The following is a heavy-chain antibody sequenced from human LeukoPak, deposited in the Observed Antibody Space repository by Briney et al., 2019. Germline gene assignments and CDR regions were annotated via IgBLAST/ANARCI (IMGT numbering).Heavy chain of an antibody. J-gene: IGHJ4*02. CDR3: AKDWGTTGTPGWLFDH. Sequence: GGSLRLSCGASGFTFSSFGMHWLRQAPGKGLEWVAIIWYDGSEKYYSDSVKGRFTISRDNSKNTVYLQMSSLRVEDTAVYYCAKDWGTTGTPGWLFDHWGQGTLVTVSS. CDR2: IWYDGSEK. D-gene: IGHD1-1*01. V-gene: IGHV3-33*06. CDR1: GFTFSSFG.